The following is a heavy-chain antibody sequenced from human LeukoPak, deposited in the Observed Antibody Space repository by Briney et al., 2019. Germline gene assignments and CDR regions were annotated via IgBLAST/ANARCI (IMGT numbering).Heavy chain of an antibody. V-gene: IGHV3-53*01. CDR2: IYTGGST. CDR3: ARDANKKNYFDC. D-gene: IGHD2/OR15-2a*01. CDR1: GFTVSSSY. J-gene: IGHJ4*02. Sequence: QPGGSPRLSCAASGFTVSSSYMTWVRQAPGKGLEWVSVIYTGGSTYYADSVKGRFTISRDNSKNTLYLQMNSLRAEDTAVYYCARDANKKNYFDCWGQGTLVTVSS.